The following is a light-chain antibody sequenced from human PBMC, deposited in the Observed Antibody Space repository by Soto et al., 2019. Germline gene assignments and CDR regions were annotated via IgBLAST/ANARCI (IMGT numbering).Light chain of an antibody. CDR3: QKYNSAPRT. Sequence: DIQMTQSPSAMSASVGDRGTITSLASQGISSWLAWYQQKPGKAPKLLIYAASSLQSGVPSRFSGSGSGTDFTLTISSLQPEDVATYYCQKYNSAPRTFGQGTKVDNK. J-gene: IGKJ1*01. CDR1: QGISSW. CDR2: AAS. V-gene: IGKV1-12*01.